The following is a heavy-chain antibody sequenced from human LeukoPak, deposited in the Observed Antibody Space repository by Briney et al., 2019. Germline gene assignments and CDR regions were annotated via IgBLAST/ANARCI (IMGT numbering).Heavy chain of an antibody. V-gene: IGHV4-34*01. J-gene: IGHJ4*02. Sequence: PSETLPLTCTVSGGSISSYYWSWIRQPPGKGLEWIGEINHSGSTNYNPSLKSRVTISVDTSKNQFSLKLSSVTAADTAVYYCARRPMAVAGIDYWGQGTLVTVSS. CDR1: GGSISSYY. CDR3: ARRPMAVAGIDY. D-gene: IGHD6-19*01. CDR2: INHSGST.